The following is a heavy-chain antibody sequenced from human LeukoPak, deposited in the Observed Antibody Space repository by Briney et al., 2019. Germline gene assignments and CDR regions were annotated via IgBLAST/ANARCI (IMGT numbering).Heavy chain of an antibody. D-gene: IGHD1-1*01. CDR1: GYSFTSYW. J-gene: IGHJ4*02. CDR2: IDPSDSYT. CDR3: ARYTTGDFDY. Sequence: GESLKISCKGSGYSFTSYWISWVRQMPGKGLEWMGRIDPSDSYTNYSPSFRGHVTISADKSISTAYLQWSSLKASDTAMYYCARYTTGDFDYWGPGTLVTVSS. V-gene: IGHV5-10-1*01.